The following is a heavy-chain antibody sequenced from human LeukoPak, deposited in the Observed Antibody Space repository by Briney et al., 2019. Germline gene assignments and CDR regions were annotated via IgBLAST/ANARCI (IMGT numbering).Heavy chain of an antibody. CDR1: GFTFSGFG. CDR3: GTEGGARGVDTVRYEY. CDR2: ISSDGSNK. V-gene: IGHV3-30*03. Sequence: GSLRLSCAASGFTFSGFGMHWVRQAPGKGLQWVAVISSDGSNKFYADSVAGRFTISRDNSKNTVFLQMSSLRPEDTAVYFCGTEGGARGVDTVRYEYWGQGTLVTVSS. D-gene: IGHD2-8*02. J-gene: IGHJ1*01.